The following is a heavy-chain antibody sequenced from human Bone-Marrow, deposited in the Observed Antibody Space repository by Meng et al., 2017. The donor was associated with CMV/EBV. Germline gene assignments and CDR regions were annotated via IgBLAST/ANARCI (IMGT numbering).Heavy chain of an antibody. V-gene: IGHV4-59*01. CDR1: GGSFSGYY. CDR3: ARGGGRGKVLV. J-gene: IGHJ1*01. D-gene: IGHD3-16*01. Sequence: SETLSLTCDVYGGSFSGYYWSWIRQPPGKGLEWIGYIYYSGSTNYNPSLKSRVTISVDTSKNQFSLKLSSVTAADTAVYYCARGGGRGKVLVWGQGTLVTVSS. CDR2: IYYSGST.